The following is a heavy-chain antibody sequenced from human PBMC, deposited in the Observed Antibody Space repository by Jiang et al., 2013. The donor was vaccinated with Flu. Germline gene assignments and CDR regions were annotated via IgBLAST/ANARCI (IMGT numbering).Heavy chain of an antibody. J-gene: IGHJ4*02. CDR1: GFSLSNARMG. CDR3: ARIPGQWLVPYYFDY. D-gene: IGHD6-19*01. V-gene: IGHV2-26*01. CDR2: IFSNDEK. Sequence: KPTQTLTLTCTVSGFSLSNARMGVSWIRQPPGKALERLAHIFSNDEKSYSTSLKSRLTISKDTSKSQVVLTMTNMDPVDTATYYCARIPGQWLVPYYFDYWGQGTLVTVSS.